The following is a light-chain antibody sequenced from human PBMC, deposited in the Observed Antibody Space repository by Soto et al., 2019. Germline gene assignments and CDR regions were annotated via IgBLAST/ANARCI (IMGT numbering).Light chain of an antibody. CDR3: QVWDSSSDHVV. CDR1: NLGRKS. J-gene: IGLJ2*01. Sequence: SYELTQPPSVSVAPGQTARITCGGNNLGRKSVHWYQQKSGQAPVLVVYDDSDRPSGIPERFSGSNSGNTATLTISRVEAGYEADYYCQVWDSSSDHVVFGGGTQLTVL. V-gene: IGLV3-21*02. CDR2: DDS.